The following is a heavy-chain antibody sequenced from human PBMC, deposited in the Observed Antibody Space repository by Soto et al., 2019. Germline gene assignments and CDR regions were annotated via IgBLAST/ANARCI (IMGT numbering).Heavy chain of an antibody. CDR2: ITGNGATT. CDR3: AKHSSGWYFFDY. D-gene: IGHD6-19*01. Sequence: DVQLLESGGRLLQPGGSLRLSCATSGFSFSTYAMNWVRQAPGRGLEWVSSITGNGATTYYADSVKGRFTISRDNSKNTLFLQMNNLRAEDTAIYYCAKHSSGWYFFDYWGQGTLVTGSS. CDR1: GFSFSTYA. J-gene: IGHJ4*02. V-gene: IGHV3-23*01.